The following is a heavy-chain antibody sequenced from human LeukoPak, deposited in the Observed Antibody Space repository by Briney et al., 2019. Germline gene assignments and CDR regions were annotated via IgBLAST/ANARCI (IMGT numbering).Heavy chain of an antibody. CDR3: ARSYYDLTGFYADY. Sequence: SETLSLTCSVFGDSISNYYWSWIRQPPGEGLEWIGYISTSGTTSYNPSLKSRVTISVDTSKNQFSLRPNSVTAADTAMYYCARSYYDLTGFYADYWGQGTLVTVSS. CDR1: GDSISNYY. D-gene: IGHD3-9*01. CDR2: ISTSGTT. J-gene: IGHJ4*02. V-gene: IGHV4-4*09.